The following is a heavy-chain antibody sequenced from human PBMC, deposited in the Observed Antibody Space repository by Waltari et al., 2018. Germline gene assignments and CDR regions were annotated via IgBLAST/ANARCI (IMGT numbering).Heavy chain of an antibody. CDR1: GGSISSSSYY. CDR2: IDYSGST. D-gene: IGHD4-17*01. V-gene: IGHV4-39*07. CDR3: ARYGDNEDYYYYGMDV. Sequence: QLQLQESGPGLVKPSETLSLTCTVSGGSISSSSYYWGWIRQPPGKGLEWIGSIDYSGSTYYNPALKSRVTISVDTSKNQFSLKLSSVTAADTAVYYCARYGDNEDYYYYGMDVWGQGTTVTVSS. J-gene: IGHJ6*02.